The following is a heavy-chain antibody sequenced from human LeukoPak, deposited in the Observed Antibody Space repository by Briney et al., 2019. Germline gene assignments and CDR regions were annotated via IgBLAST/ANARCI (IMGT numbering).Heavy chain of an antibody. J-gene: IGHJ4*02. CDR2: IIPIFGTA. CDR1: GGTFSSYA. D-gene: IGHD5-18*01. V-gene: IGHV1-69*13. CDR3: ARDGYSYGIPLDY. Sequence: SVKVSCKASGGTFSSYAISWVRQAPGQGLEWMGGIIPIFGTANYAQKFQGRVTITADESTSTAYMELSSLRSEDTAVYYCARDGYSYGIPLDYWGQGTLVTVSS.